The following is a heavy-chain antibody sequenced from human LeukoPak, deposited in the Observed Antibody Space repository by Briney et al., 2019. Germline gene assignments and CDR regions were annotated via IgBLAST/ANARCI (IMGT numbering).Heavy chain of an antibody. CDR2: ISGSGGST. D-gene: IGHD2-21*02. CDR1: GFTFSSYA. CDR3: AKDMTAIRETIFDY. V-gene: IGHV3-23*01. J-gene: IGHJ4*02. Sequence: GGSLRLSCAASGFTFSSYAMSWVRQAPGKGLEWVSAISGSGGSTYYADSVKGRFTISRDNSKNTLYLQMNSLRAEDTALYYCAKDMTAIRETIFDYWGQGTLVTVSS.